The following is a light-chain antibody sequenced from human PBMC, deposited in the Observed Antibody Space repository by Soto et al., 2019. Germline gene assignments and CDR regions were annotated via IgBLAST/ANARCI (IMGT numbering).Light chain of an antibody. CDR2: AAS. Sequence: DIQMTQSPSSLSASVGDRVTITCRASQSISTYLNWYQQKPGKAPKLLIYAASILQSGVPSRFSGSGSQTEFTLTISSLQPEDFATYYCQQSYSTPKYTFGQGTKLEIK. J-gene: IGKJ2*01. V-gene: IGKV1-39*01. CDR1: QSISTY. CDR3: QQSYSTPKYT.